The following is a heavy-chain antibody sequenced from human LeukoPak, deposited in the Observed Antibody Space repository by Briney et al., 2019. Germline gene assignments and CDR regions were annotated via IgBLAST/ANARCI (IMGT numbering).Heavy chain of an antibody. CDR2: IYPGDSDT. D-gene: IGHD3-3*01. J-gene: IGHJ6*03. CDR3: ARHRLAVVGVVGGQDYYMDV. Sequence: GESLKISCKGSGCSFTSYWIGWVRQMPGKGLEWMGIIYPGDSDTRYSPSFQGQVTISADKSISTAYLQWSSLKASDTAMDLCARHRLAVVGVVGGQDYYMDVWGKGTTVTVSS. V-gene: IGHV5-51*01. CDR1: GCSFTSYW.